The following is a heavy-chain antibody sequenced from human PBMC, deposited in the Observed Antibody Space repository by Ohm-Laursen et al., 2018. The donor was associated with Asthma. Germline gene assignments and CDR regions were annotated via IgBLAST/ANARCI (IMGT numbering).Heavy chain of an antibody. CDR3: ARDSQAMVTTEGLYFGMDV. Sequence: SLRLSCTASGFTFDDYAMHWVRQAPGKGLEWVSGISWNSGTIVQADSVKGRFTISRDNAKNSLYLQMNSLRAEDTALYYCARDSQAMVTTEGLYFGMDVWGQGTTVTVSS. CDR1: GFTFDDYA. V-gene: IGHV3-9*01. J-gene: IGHJ6*02. CDR2: ISWNSGTI. D-gene: IGHD4-17*01.